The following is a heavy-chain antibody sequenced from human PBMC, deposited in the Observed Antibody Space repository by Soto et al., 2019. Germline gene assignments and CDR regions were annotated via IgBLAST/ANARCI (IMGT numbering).Heavy chain of an antibody. J-gene: IGHJ6*03. V-gene: IGHV4-31*03. Sequence: SETLSLTCTVSGGSISSGGYYWSWIRQHPGKGLEWIGYIYYSGSTYYNPSLKSRVTISVDTSKNQFSLKLSSVTAADTAVYYCARAGTTYYYYYMDVWGKGTTVTVSS. D-gene: IGHD1-26*01. CDR1: GGSISSGGYY. CDR2: IYYSGST. CDR3: ARAGTTYYYYYMDV.